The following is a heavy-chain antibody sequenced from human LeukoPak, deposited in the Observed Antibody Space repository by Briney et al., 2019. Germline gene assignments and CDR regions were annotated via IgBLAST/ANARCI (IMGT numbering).Heavy chain of an antibody. CDR3: ARVAYYDSSGYADY. D-gene: IGHD3-22*01. CDR1: GYSISSGYY. V-gene: IGHV4-38-2*02. Sequence: SETLFLTCTVSGYSISSGYYWGWIRQPPGKGLEWIGSIYHSGSTYYNPSLKSRVTISVDTSKNQFSLKLSSVTAADTAVYYCARVAYYDSSGYADYWGQGTLVTVSS. CDR2: IYHSGST. J-gene: IGHJ4*02.